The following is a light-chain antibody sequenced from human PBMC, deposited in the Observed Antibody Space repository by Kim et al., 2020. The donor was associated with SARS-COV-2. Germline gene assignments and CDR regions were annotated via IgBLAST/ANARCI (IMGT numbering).Light chain of an antibody. V-gene: IGKV4-1*01. J-gene: IGKJ1*01. CDR2: WAS. CDR1: QSVLHSSNNKNY. CDR3: QQYYSAPRT. Sequence: DIVMTQSPDSLAVSLGERATINCKSSQSVLHSSNNKNYLAWYQRKPGQPPKLLIYWASTRKSGVPDRFSGSESGTDFTLTISSLQAEDVAVYYCQQYYSAPRTFGQGTKLEI.